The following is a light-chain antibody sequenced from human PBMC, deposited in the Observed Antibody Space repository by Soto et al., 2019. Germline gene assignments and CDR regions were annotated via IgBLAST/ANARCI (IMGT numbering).Light chain of an antibody. CDR3: QHYNSYSDA. J-gene: IGKJ1*01. Sequence: DIPMTQSPSTLSGSVGDRVTITCRASQTISSWLAWYQKKPGKEPKLLIYKASTFKSGVPSRFSGSGSGTEFPLTISSLQPADFATYACQHYNSYSDAVGQATKVEL. CDR1: QTISSW. CDR2: KAS. V-gene: IGKV1-5*03.